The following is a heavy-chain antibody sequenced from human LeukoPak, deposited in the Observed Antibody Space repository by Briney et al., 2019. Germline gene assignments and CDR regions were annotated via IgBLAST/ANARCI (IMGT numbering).Heavy chain of an antibody. J-gene: IGHJ4*02. D-gene: IGHD2-8*02. Sequence: SETLSLTCTVSGGSISSSSYYWGWIRQPPGKGLEWIGSIYYSGSTYYNPSLKSRVTISVDKSKNQFSLKLSSVTAADTAVYYCARSGLVEHYFDYWGQGTLVTVSS. CDR2: IYYSGST. CDR1: GGSISSSSYY. V-gene: IGHV4-39*07. CDR3: ARSGLVEHYFDY.